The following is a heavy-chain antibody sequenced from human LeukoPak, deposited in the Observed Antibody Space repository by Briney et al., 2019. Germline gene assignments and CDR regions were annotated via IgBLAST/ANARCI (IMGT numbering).Heavy chain of an antibody. V-gene: IGHV1-69*13. Sequence: SVKVSCKASGGTFSTYAITWVRQAPGQGLEWMGGIITMFGTANYAQKFQGRVTLTADESTSTAYMELSSLRSDDTAVYYCARAHYYYGSGGRGWFDPWGQGTLVTVSS. CDR2: IITMFGTA. D-gene: IGHD3-10*01. CDR3: ARAHYYYGSGGRGWFDP. CDR1: GGTFSTYA. J-gene: IGHJ5*02.